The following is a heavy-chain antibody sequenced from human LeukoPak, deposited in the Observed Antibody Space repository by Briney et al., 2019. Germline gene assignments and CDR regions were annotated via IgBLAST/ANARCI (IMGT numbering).Heavy chain of an antibody. D-gene: IGHD5-12*01. CDR2: ISSSSDYI. V-gene: IGHV3-21*01. Sequence: PGGSLRLSCTASGFTFSIYSINWVRQAPGKGLEWVSSISSSSDYIYYADSLKSRFTISRDNAKNSLYLQMNSLRAEDTAVYYCARAPSGYDPYFDYWGRGTLVTVSS. CDR3: ARAPSGYDPYFDY. CDR1: GFTFSIYS. J-gene: IGHJ4*02.